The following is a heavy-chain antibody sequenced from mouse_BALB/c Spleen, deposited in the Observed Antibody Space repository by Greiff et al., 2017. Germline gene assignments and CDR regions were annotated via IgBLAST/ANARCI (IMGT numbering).Heavy chain of an antibody. CDR3: ASAYGNFAY. D-gene: IGHD2-1*01. CDR1: GYTFTNYW. J-gene: IGHJ3*01. CDR2: IYPGGGYT. Sequence: VKLMESGAELVRPGTSVKISCKASGYTFTNYWLGWVKQRPGHGLEWIGDIYPGGGYTNYNEKFKGKATLTADTSSSTAYMQLSSLTSEDSAVYFCASAYGNFAYWGQGTLVTVSA. V-gene: IGHV1-63*02.